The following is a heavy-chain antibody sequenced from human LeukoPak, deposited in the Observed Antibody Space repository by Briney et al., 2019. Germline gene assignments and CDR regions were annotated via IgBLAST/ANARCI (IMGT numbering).Heavy chain of an antibody. Sequence: GGSLRLSCAASGFTFSSYYMGWVRQAPGKGLEWVANIKQDGSESYYGDSMKGRFIISRDNAKNSLYLQMNSLRAEDTGVYYCARSQHLAQDVFDIWGQGTMVTVSS. J-gene: IGHJ3*02. V-gene: IGHV3-7*01. CDR3: ARSQHLAQDVFDI. CDR2: IKQDGSES. D-gene: IGHD6-13*01. CDR1: GFTFSSYY.